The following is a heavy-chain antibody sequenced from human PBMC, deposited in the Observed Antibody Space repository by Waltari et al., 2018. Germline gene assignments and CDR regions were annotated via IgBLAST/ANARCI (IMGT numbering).Heavy chain of an antibody. J-gene: IGHJ4*02. Sequence: QVQLQESGPGLVKPSETLSLTCTVSGGSISSYYWSWIRQPPGKGLEWLGYIYHSGSTNYNPSRKSRVTISVDTSKNQFSLKLSSVTAADTAVYYCARGGWHYFDYWGQGTLVTVSS. CDR2: IYHSGST. D-gene: IGHD3-22*01. CDR3: ARGGWHYFDY. V-gene: IGHV4-59*01. CDR1: GGSISSYY.